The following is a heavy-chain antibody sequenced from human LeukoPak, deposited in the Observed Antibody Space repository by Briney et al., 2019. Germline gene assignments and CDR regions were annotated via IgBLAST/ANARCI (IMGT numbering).Heavy chain of an antibody. J-gene: IGHJ3*02. D-gene: IGHD3-22*01. CDR1: GGSISSYS. Sequence: SETLSLTCTVSGGSISSYSWSWIRQPPGKGLEWIGYIYHSGSTYYNPSLKSRVTISVDRSKNQFSLKLSSVTAADTAVYYCARGEYDSSGFDAFDIWGQGTMVTVSS. CDR2: IYHSGST. CDR3: ARGEYDSSGFDAFDI. V-gene: IGHV4-30-2*01.